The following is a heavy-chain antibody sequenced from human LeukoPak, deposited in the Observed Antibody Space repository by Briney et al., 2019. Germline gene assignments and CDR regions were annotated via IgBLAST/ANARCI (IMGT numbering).Heavy chain of an antibody. V-gene: IGHV3-48*04. CDR2: ISSSGSTI. D-gene: IGHD3-10*01. Sequence: PGGSLRLSCAASGFTFSSYAMSWVRQAPGKGLEWVSYISSSGSTIYYADSVKGRFTISRDNAKNSLYLQMNSLRAEDMALYYCAKDNMVRGPRGAFDIWGQGTMVTVSS. J-gene: IGHJ3*02. CDR3: AKDNMVRGPRGAFDI. CDR1: GFTFSSYA.